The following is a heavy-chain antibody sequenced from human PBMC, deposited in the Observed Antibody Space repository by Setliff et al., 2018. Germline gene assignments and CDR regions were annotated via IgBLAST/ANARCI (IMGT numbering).Heavy chain of an antibody. Sequence: GGSLRLSCEASGFTFSSYSVNWVRQAPGKGLEWVAHISYSSGSISYADSVKGRFTISRDNAKNSLYLQMNSLRAEDTAIYYCVRALAYYYMDVWGKGTTVTVSS. CDR3: VRALAYYYMDV. J-gene: IGHJ6*03. CDR2: ISYSSGSI. CDR1: GFTFSSYS. V-gene: IGHV3-48*01.